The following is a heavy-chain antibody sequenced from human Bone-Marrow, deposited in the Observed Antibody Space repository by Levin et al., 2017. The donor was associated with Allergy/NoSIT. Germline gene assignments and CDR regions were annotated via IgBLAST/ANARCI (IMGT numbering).Heavy chain of an antibody. V-gene: IGHV3-7*03. CDR1: GFTFSSYW. J-gene: IGHJ4*02. CDR3: ARNEYSGYDYFDY. Sequence: SCAASGFTFSSYWMSWVRQAPGKGLEWVANIKQDGSEKYYVDSVKGRFTISRDNAKNSLYLQMNSLRAEDTAVYYCARNEYSGYDYFDYWGQGTLVTVSS. D-gene: IGHD5-12*01. CDR2: IKQDGSEK.